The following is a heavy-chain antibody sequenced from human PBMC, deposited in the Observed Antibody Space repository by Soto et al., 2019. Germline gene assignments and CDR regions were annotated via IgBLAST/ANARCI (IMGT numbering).Heavy chain of an antibody. CDR2: ISSDGSDK. CDR1: GFSFSNCG. V-gene: IGHV3-30*18. J-gene: IGHJ4*02. D-gene: IGHD2-15*01. CDR3: VKGSEVARQELDY. Sequence: QVQLVESGGGVVQPGRSLRLSCAASGFSFSNCGMHWFRQAQGKGLEWVAAISSDGSDKYYSESVKGRFTISRDNSKNTLFLQMNSLRVEETAVYYCVKGSEVARQELDYWGQGTLVTVSS.